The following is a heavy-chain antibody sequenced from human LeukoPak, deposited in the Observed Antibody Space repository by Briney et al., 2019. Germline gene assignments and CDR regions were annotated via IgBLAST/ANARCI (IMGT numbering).Heavy chain of an antibody. Sequence: GGSLRLSCAASGFTFSSYAMSWVRQAPGKGLEWVSAISGSGGSTYYADSVKGRFTISRDNSKNTLYLQMNSLRAEDTAVYYCAKGTDSSGWYPLDYWGQGTLVTVSS. CDR3: AKGTDSSGWYPLDY. V-gene: IGHV3-23*01. J-gene: IGHJ4*02. CDR1: GFTFSSYA. CDR2: ISGSGGST. D-gene: IGHD6-19*01.